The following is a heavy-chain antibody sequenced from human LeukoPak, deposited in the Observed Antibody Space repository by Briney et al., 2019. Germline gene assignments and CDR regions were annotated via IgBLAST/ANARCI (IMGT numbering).Heavy chain of an antibody. J-gene: IGHJ5*02. CDR3: ARDGTGRSQQEGWFDP. Sequence: GGSLRLSCAASGFTFSTYSMNWVRQAPGKGLEWVSSISSGSTYIYYAESVKGRFTISRDNAKNSLYLQMNSLRVEDTALYYCARDGTGRSQQEGWFDPWGQGTLVTVFS. D-gene: IGHD3/OR15-3a*01. CDR2: ISSGSTYI. CDR1: GFTFSTYS. V-gene: IGHV3-21*01.